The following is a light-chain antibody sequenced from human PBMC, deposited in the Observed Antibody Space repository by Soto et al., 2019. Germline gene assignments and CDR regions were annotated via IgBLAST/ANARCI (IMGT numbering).Light chain of an antibody. CDR1: QGISDY. Sequence: DIQMTQSPSSLSASVGDRVTITCGASQGISDYLAWYQQKPGKVPKLLIYAASTLQSGVPSRFSGSGSGTDFTLTISSLQPEDVETFYCQNYNSAPLTFGQGTKVDIK. J-gene: IGKJ1*01. CDR3: QNYNSAPLT. CDR2: AAS. V-gene: IGKV1-27*01.